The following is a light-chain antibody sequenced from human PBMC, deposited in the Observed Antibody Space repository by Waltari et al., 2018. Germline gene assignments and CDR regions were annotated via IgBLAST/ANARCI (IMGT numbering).Light chain of an antibody. CDR2: INT. Sequence: QSVLTQPPSASGTPGQRVTISCSGSSSNIGSNTVSWYQQLPDTAPKLLIYINTLRPSGVQDRFSGSKSGSSASLATSGLQSEDEADYYCAAWDDIRGYVFGTGTKVTVL. CDR1: SSNIGSNT. V-gene: IGLV1-44*01. CDR3: AAWDDIRGYV. J-gene: IGLJ1*01.